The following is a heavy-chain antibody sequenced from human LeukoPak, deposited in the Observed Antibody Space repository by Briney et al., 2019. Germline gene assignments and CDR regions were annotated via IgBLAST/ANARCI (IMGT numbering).Heavy chain of an antibody. D-gene: IGHD3-10*01. CDR2: IYSSGST. V-gene: IGHV4-4*07. J-gene: IGHJ5*02. CDR3: ARVRADYYGSGSHYKVWFDP. CDR1: GGSISSYY. Sequence: KPSETLSLTCTVSGGSISSYYWSWIRQPAGKGLDWVGRIYSSGSTNYNPSLKSRVTMSVDTSKNQFSLKLSSVTAADTAVYYCARVRADYYGSGSHYKVWFDPWGQGTLVTVSS.